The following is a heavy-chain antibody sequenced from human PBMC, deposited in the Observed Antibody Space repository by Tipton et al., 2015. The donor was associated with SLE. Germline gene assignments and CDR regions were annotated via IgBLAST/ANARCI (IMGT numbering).Heavy chain of an antibody. J-gene: IGHJ3*02. CDR3: AKEGGGYEDAFDI. CDR1: GFIFSSYW. CDR2: INTDGSSS. D-gene: IGHD5-24*01. V-gene: IGHV3-74*01. Sequence: GSLRLSCAASGFIFSSYWMHWVRQAPGKGLVWVSRINTDGSSSNYADSVKGRFTISRDNAKNTLYLQMNSLRAEDTAVYYCAKEGGGYEDAFDIWGQGTMVSVSS.